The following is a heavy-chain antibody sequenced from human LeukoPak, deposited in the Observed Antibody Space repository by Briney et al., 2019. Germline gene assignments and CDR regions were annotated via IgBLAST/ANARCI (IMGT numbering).Heavy chain of an antibody. CDR2: ISSYNGNT. V-gene: IGHV1-18*01. CDR1: GYTFTSYV. Sequence: ASVKVSCKASGYTFTSYVISWVRQAPGQRLEWIAWISSYNGNTNYEQKLQGRVTMTTDTSTSTAYMELRSLRSDDTAVYYCARDSSMVRGVIPSRYFDLWGRGTLVTVSS. CDR3: ARDSSMVRGVIPSRYFDL. J-gene: IGHJ2*01. D-gene: IGHD3-10*01.